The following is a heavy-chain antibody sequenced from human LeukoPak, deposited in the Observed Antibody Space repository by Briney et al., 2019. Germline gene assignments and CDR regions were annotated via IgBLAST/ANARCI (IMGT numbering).Heavy chain of an antibody. CDR3: ARGPGYCSSTSCYGDY. D-gene: IGHD2-2*01. J-gene: IGHJ4*02. V-gene: IGHV1-18*01. CDR1: GYTFTSYG. Sequence: ASVKVSCKASGYTFTSYGISWVRQAPGQGLEWMGWISAYNGNTNYAQKLQGRVTMTTDTSTSTAYMELRSLRSDDTAVYFCARGPGYCSSTSCYGDYWGQGTLVTVSS. CDR2: ISAYNGNT.